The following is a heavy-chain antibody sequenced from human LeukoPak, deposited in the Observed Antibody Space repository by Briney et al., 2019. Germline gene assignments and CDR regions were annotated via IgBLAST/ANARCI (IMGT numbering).Heavy chain of an antibody. J-gene: IGHJ3*02. CDR1: GYSFTSYW. D-gene: IGHD3-22*01. CDR2: IYPGDSDT. Sequence: GESLQISCKGSGYSFTSYWIGWVRQMPGKGLEWMGIIYPGDSDTRYSPSFQGQVTISADKSISTAYLQWSSLKASDTAMYYCARVYYYDSSGYYPDAFDIWGQGTMVTVSS. V-gene: IGHV5-51*01. CDR3: ARVYYYDSSGYYPDAFDI.